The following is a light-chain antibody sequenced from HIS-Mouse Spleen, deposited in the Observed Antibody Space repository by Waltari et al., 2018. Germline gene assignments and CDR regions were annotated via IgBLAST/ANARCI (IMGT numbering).Light chain of an antibody. V-gene: IGLV2-14*03. CDR1: SSAVGGYNY. CDR2: DVS. Sequence: QSALTQPASVSGSPGQSITISCPGTSSAVGGYNYVSCYQQHPGKAPKLMIYDVSTRPSGVSNRFSGSKSGNTASLTISGLQAEDEADYYCSSYTSSSPRVVFGGGTKLTVL. J-gene: IGLJ2*01. CDR3: SSYTSSSPRVV.